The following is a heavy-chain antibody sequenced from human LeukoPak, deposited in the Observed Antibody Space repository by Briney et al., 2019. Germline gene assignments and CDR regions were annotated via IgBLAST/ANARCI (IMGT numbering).Heavy chain of an antibody. CDR2: ISAYNGNT. CDR1: GYTFTSYG. J-gene: IGHJ4*02. Sequence: ASVKVSCKASGYTFTSYGISWVRQAPGQGLEWMGWISAYNGNTNYAQKLQGRVTMTTDTSTGTAYMELRSLRSDDTAVYYCARDKDYYYDSSGYYIYWDQGTLVTVSS. D-gene: IGHD3-22*01. V-gene: IGHV1-18*01. CDR3: ARDKDYYYDSSGYYIY.